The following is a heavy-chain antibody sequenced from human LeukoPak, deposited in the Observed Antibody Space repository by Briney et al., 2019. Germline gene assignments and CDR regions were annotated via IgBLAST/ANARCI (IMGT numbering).Heavy chain of an antibody. CDR1: GFSFSNYW. D-gene: IGHD3-22*01. CDR3: ARDFYDSSGHQAFFDY. CDR2: INSDGSST. J-gene: IGHJ4*02. Sequence: GGSLRLSCAASGFSFSNYWMHWVRQAPGKGLVWVSRINSDGSSTSYADSVKGRFTISRDNAKNTLYLQMNSLRAEDTAVYYCARDFYDSSGHQAFFDYWGQGTLVTVSS. V-gene: IGHV3-74*01.